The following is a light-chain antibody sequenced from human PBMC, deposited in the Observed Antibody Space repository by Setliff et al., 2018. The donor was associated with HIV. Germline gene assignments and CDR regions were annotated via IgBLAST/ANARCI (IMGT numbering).Light chain of an antibody. CDR1: SSDVGSYNL. Sequence: HSALTQPASVSGSPGQSITISCTGSSSDVGSYNLVSWYQQHPGKAPKLMIYEVTERPSGVSNRFSGSKSATTASLTISGLQAEDEADYYCCSYAGSSTYVFGTGTKVTVL. CDR2: EVT. J-gene: IGLJ1*01. CDR3: CSYAGSSTYV. V-gene: IGLV2-23*02.